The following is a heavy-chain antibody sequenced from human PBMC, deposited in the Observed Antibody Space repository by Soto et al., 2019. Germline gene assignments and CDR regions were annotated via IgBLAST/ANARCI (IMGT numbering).Heavy chain of an antibody. D-gene: IGHD6-19*01. V-gene: IGHV1-18*01. J-gene: IGHJ6*02. CDR3: ARDTSGYYYYYYGLDV. CDR1: GYTFPSFG. CDR2: ISAYNGNT. Sequence: QVQLVPSGADVKKPGASVKVSCKASGYTFPSFGISWVRQAPGQGLEWMGWISAYNGNTKYAQNLQGRVTMNTDTSTSTAYLELRSLRSDDTAVYYCARDTSGYYYYYYGLDVWGQGTTVTVSS.